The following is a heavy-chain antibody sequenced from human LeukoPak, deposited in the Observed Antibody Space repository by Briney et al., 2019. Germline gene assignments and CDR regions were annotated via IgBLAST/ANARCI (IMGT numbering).Heavy chain of an antibody. J-gene: IGHJ4*02. CDR1: GGSFSGYY. V-gene: IGHV4-34*01. D-gene: IGHD6-19*01. Sequence: SETLSLTCAVYGGSFSGYYWSWIRQPPGKGLEWIGEINHSGSTNYNPSLKSRVTISVDTSKSQFSLKLSSVTAADTAVYYCARGVAVAGTDYWGQGTLVTVSS. CDR3: ARGVAVAGTDY. CDR2: INHSGST.